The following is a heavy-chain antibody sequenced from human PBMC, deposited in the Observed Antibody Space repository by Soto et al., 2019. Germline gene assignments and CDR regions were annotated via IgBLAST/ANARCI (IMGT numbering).Heavy chain of an antibody. D-gene: IGHD3-10*01. CDR3: ARVDYGSGSYYEFPYY. CDR1: GFTFSSYS. CDR2: ISSSSSTI. Sequence: VQLVESGGGLVQPGGSLRLSCAASGFTFSSYSMNWVRQAPGKGLEWVSYISSSSSTIYYADSVKGRFTISRDNAKNSLYLQMNSLIDEDTAVYYCARVDYGSGSYYEFPYYRGQGTLVTVSS. J-gene: IGHJ4*02. V-gene: IGHV3-48*02.